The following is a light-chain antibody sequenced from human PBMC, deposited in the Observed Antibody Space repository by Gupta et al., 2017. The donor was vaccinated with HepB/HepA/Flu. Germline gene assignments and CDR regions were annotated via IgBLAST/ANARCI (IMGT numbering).Light chain of an antibody. J-gene: IGKJ4*01. CDR3: QQHDNLPLT. CDR1: QDTTNY. Sequence: DIQLTQSPSSLSASIGDRVTITCQASQDTTNYVNWYQQKPGRAPKLLIYDASTLETGVPSRFSGSGSGTDFTFTISSLQPEDIATYYCQQHDNLPLTFGGGTKLEIK. V-gene: IGKV1-33*01. CDR2: DAS.